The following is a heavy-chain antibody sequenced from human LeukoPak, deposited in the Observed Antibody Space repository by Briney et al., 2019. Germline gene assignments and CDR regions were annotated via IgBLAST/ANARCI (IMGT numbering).Heavy chain of an antibody. CDR3: AKGGGGYLDY. CDR1: EFSSSSYG. CDR2: IGPGGNT. V-gene: IGHV3-23*01. Sequence: GGSLRLSCAASEFSSSSYGMSWVRQAPGKGLEWVSAIGPGGNTYYADSVKGRFTISRDNSKNTVYLQMNSLRAEDTEDTAVYYCAKGGGGYLDYRGQGALVIVSS. D-gene: IGHD3-10*01. J-gene: IGHJ4*02.